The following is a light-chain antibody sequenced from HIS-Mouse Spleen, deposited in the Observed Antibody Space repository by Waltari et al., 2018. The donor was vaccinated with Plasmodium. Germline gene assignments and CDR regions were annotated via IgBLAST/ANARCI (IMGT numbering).Light chain of an antibody. CDR3: QAWDSSTWV. Sequence: SYELTQPPSVSVSPGQTASITCSGDKLGDKYACWYQQKPGQSPVLVTYQDSKRPSGIPGRFSGSTSGNTATLTISGTQAMDEADYYCQAWDSSTWVFGGGTKLTVL. CDR2: QDS. J-gene: IGLJ3*02. V-gene: IGLV3-1*01. CDR1: KLGDKY.